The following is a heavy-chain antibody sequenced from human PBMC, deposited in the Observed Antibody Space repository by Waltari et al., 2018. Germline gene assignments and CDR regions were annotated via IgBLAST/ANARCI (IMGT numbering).Heavy chain of an antibody. J-gene: IGHJ4*02. D-gene: IGHD2-15*01. CDR2: ISTSRSYI. V-gene: IGHV3-21*01. CDR3: ARGRFCSCGSCHHYFDY. Sequence: EVQLVESGGGLVKPGGSRRLSCAASGFPFSSYSMNWVRKAPGKGLELVSSISTSRSYIYYADSVKGRFTISRDNAKNALYLQMYSLRAEDTAVYYCARGRFCSCGSCHHYFDYWGQGTLVTVSS. CDR1: GFPFSSYS.